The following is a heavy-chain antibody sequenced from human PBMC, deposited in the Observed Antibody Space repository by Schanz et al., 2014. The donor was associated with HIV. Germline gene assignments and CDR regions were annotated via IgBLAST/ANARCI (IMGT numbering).Heavy chain of an antibody. CDR2: IRGGAGGT. V-gene: IGHV3-23*04. Sequence: EVQLVESGGGLVQPGGSLRLSCAASGFTFSRYAMSWVRQAPGRGLEWVSDIRGGAGGTYYADSVKGRFTISRDNSKSTLYLQMNSLRAEDTAVYYCAKGGRDILSYYGMDVWGQGTTVTVSS. D-gene: IGHD2-15*01. CDR1: GFTFSRYA. CDR3: AKGGRDILSYYGMDV. J-gene: IGHJ6*02.